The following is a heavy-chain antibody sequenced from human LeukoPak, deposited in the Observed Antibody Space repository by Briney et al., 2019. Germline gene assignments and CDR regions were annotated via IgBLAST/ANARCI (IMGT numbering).Heavy chain of an antibody. CDR3: AKNGGSQCYSHLDS. CDR2: TSDSGGST. V-gene: IGHV3-23*01. CDR1: GFTFSSYA. D-gene: IGHD2-15*01. J-gene: IGHJ4*02. Sequence: PGGSLRLSCAASGFTFSSYAMSWVRQAPGKGLEWVSGTSDSGGSTYYAGSVKGRFTISRDNSKNTLYLQMNSLRVEDTAVYYCAKNGGSQCYSHLDSWGQGTLVTVSS.